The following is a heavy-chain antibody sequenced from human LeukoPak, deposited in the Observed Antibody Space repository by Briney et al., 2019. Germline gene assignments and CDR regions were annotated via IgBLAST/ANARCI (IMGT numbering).Heavy chain of an antibody. Sequence: GGSLRLSCAASGFTVSSNYMSWVRQAPGKGLEWVSVIYSGGSTYYADSVKGRFTISRDNSKNTLYLQMNSLRAEDTAVYYCAREGDYGDSGYLDYWGQGTLVTVSS. CDR1: GFTVSSNY. J-gene: IGHJ4*02. V-gene: IGHV3-53*01. CDR2: IYSGGST. CDR3: AREGDYGDSGYLDY. D-gene: IGHD4-17*01.